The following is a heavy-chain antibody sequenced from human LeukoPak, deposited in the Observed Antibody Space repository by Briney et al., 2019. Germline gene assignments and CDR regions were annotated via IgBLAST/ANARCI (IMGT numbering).Heavy chain of an antibody. CDR1: GYSFTSYW. CDR2: IYPGDSDT. Sequence: GESLKISCKGSGYSFTSYWIGWVRQMPGKGLEWMGIIYPGDSDTRYSPSFQGQVTISADKSISTAYLQWSSLKASDTAMYYCASRPFETTVVPWDFYWGQGTTVTVSS. V-gene: IGHV5-51*01. CDR3: ASRPFETTVVPWDFY. J-gene: IGHJ6*02. D-gene: IGHD4-23*01.